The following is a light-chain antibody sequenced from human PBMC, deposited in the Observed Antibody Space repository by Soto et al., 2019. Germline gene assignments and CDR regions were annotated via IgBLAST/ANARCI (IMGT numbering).Light chain of an antibody. CDR3: QQSYMDPIT. Sequence: DIQMTQSPSSLSASVGNRVSMTCRASQSISTYLHWYQKKPGKAPNLLIYDASRLQTGVPSRFSGSGGGTDFTLSISSVQPEDFATYFCQQSYMDPITFGQGTRLE. V-gene: IGKV1-39*01. J-gene: IGKJ5*01. CDR1: QSISTY. CDR2: DAS.